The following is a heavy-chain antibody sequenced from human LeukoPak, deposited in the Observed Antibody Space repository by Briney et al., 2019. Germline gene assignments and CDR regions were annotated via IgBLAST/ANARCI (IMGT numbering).Heavy chain of an antibody. V-gene: IGHV3-30*18. J-gene: IGHJ4*02. CDR1: GFTFSSYG. CDR2: ISYDGSNK. D-gene: IGHD3-9*01. Sequence: PGRSLRLSCAASGFTFSSYGMHWVGQAPGKGLEWVAVISYDGSNKYYADSVKGRFTISRDNSKNTLYLQMNSLRAEDTAVYYCAKEGGILTGYYATLFDYWGQGTLVTVSS. CDR3: AKEGGILTGYYATLFDY.